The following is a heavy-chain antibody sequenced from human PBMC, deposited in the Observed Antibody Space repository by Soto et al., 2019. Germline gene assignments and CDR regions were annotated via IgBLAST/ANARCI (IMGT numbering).Heavy chain of an antibody. D-gene: IGHD4-4*01. J-gene: IGHJ4*02. CDR3: AVSYSDFDY. CDR1: GYTCTSYY. Sequence: ASVKVSCKASGYTCTSYYMHWVRQAPGQGLEWMGIINPSGGSTTYAQNFQGRVTMTRDTSTSTVYMELSSLRSEDTALYYCAVSYSDFDYWSQGKLVTVS. CDR2: INPSGGST. V-gene: IGHV1-46*01.